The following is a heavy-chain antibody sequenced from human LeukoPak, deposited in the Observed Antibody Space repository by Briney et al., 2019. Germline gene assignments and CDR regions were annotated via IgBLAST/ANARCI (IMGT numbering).Heavy chain of an antibody. CDR3: ARGRDGYNLVDAFDI. V-gene: IGHV3-23*01. J-gene: IGHJ3*02. CDR2: ISGSGGST. CDR1: GFTFSSYA. Sequence: GGSLRLSCAASGFTFSSYAMSWVRQAPGKGLEWVSAISGSGGSTYYADSVKGRFTISRDNAKDSLYLQMNSLRAEDTAVYYCARGRDGYNLVDAFDIWGQGIMVTVSS. D-gene: IGHD5-24*01.